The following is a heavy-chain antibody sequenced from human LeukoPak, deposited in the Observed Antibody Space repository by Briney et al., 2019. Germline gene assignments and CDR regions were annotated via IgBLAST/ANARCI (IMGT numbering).Heavy chain of an antibody. CDR1: GYTFTSYA. J-gene: IGHJ4*02. D-gene: IGHD5-18*01. CDR2: INAGNGNT. Sequence: ASVKVSCKASGYTFTSYAMHWVRQAPGQRLEWMGWINAGNGNTKYSQKFQGRVTMTEDTSTDTAYMELSSLRSEDTAVYYCATGGYSYTHPLDYWGQGTLVTVSS. V-gene: IGHV1-3*01. CDR3: ATGGYSYTHPLDY.